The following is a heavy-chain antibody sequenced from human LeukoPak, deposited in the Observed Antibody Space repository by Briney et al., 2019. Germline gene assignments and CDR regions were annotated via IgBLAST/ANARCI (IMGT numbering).Heavy chain of an antibody. J-gene: IGHJ4*02. CDR3: AWTGGALDLLFPY. CDR2: FDPEDGET. D-gene: IGHD3-16*01. CDR1: GYTLTELS. V-gene: IGHV1-24*01. Sequence: ASVKVSCKVSGYTLTELSMHWVRQAPGKGLEWMGGFDPEDGETIYAQKFQGRVTMTEDTSTDTVYMELSSLRSEDTAVYYCAWTGGALDLLFPYWGQGTLVTVSS.